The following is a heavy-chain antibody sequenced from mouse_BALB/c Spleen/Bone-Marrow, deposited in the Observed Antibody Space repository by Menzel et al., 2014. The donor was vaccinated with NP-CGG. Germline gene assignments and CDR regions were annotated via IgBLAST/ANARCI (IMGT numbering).Heavy chain of an antibody. CDR1: GYTFRNYW. Sequence: VHLVESGAELMRPGASVKISCKATGYTFRNYWIEWVKQRPGHGLEWIGEILPGSYSTNYNEKLKDKATFTADTSSNTAYMQLSSLTSEDSAVYYCARRGGYPWFAYWGQGTLVTVSA. V-gene: IGHV1-9*01. CDR2: ILPGSYST. J-gene: IGHJ3*01. CDR3: ARRGGYPWFAY. D-gene: IGHD2-2*01.